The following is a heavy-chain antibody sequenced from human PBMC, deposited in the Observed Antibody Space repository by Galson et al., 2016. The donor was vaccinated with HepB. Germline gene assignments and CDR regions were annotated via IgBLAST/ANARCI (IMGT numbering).Heavy chain of an antibody. V-gene: IGHV3-73*01. CDR2: TKKKADRYAT. CDR3: AGRRDGSGDGFDI. J-gene: IGHJ3*02. CDR1: GFSFSDST. D-gene: IGHD5-24*01. Sequence: SLRLSCAASGFSFSDSTMHWARQASGKGLEWIGRTKKKADRYATTYVASVKGRFTISRDDSENTAYLQMNSLKTEDTAVYYCAGRRDGSGDGFDIWGQGTMVTVTS.